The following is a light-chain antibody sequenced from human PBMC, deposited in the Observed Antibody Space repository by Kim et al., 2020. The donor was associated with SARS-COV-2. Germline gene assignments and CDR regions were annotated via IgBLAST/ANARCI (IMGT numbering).Light chain of an antibody. CDR2: GNN. CDR3: QSFDTSLSAI. CDR1: SSNIGAGYD. V-gene: IGLV1-40*01. J-gene: IGLJ2*01. Sequence: GQRVTLSCTGSSSNIGAGYDVHWYQHLPGTAPRLIIYGNNNRPSGVPDRFSGSKSGTSASLAITGLQPEDEADYYCQSFDTSLSAIFGGGTKVTVL.